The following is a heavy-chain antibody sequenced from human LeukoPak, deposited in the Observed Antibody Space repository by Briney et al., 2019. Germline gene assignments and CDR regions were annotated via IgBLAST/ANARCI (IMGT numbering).Heavy chain of an antibody. J-gene: IGHJ4*02. Sequence: GGSLRLSCAASGFTFNTNAMSWVRQAPGKGLEWVSAIIGSGGSTYYADSVKGRFTISRDNSKNTLYLQMNSLRAEDTAVYYCASLVVVTASFDYWGQGTLVTVSS. CDR3: ASLVVVTASFDY. CDR1: GFTFNTNA. V-gene: IGHV3-23*01. CDR2: IIGSGGST. D-gene: IGHD2-21*02.